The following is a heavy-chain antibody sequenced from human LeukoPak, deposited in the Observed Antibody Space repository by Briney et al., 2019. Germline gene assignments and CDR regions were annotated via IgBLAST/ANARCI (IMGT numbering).Heavy chain of an antibody. Sequence: ASVKVSCKASGYRFSSYGIAWVRQAPGQGLEWMGWISAYNGKTKYAQEYEGRVTMTTDTSTSTAYMEVRSLRSDDTAVYYCARDFSGHDAFDYWGQGTLAIVSS. V-gene: IGHV1-18*01. CDR3: ARDFSGHDAFDY. CDR2: ISAYNGKT. D-gene: IGHD5-12*01. CDR1: GYRFSSYG. J-gene: IGHJ4*02.